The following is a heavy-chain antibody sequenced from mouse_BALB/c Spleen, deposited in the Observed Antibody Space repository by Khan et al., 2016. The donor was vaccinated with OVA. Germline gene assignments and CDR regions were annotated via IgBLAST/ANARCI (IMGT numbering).Heavy chain of an antibody. CDR3: AGRKHRYFDV. Sequence: QMQLVQSGPELKRPGETVKISCMASGYTFTDYSMHWVKQAPGKGLKWMGWINTETGEPTYADDFKGRFAFSLETSASTAYLQINNLKNEDTATYFCAGRKHRYFDVWGAGTTVTVSS. CDR2: INTETGEP. CDR1: GYTFTDYS. V-gene: IGHV9-2-1*01. J-gene: IGHJ1*01.